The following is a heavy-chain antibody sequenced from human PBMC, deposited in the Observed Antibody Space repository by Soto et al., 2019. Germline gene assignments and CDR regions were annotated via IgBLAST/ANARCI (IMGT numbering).Heavy chain of an antibody. Sequence: QVQLQESGPGLVKPSQTLSLTCTVSGGSISSGDYYWSWIRQPPGKGLEWIGYIYYSGSTYYNPSLNGRITIXVXTXXNQFSLKLSSVTAADTAVYYCARGGRTIFGRYFDYWGQGTLVTVSS. CDR1: GGSISSGDYY. J-gene: IGHJ4*02. V-gene: IGHV4-30-4*01. CDR3: ARGGRTIFGRYFDY. D-gene: IGHD3-3*01. CDR2: IYYSGST.